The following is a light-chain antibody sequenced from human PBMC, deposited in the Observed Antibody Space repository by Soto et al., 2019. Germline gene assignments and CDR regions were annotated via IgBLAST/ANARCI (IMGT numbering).Light chain of an antibody. Sequence: QSALTQPPSASGSPGQSVTISCTGTSTDLGGYNYVSWYQQHPGKAPKLMIYGVNLRPSGVPDRFSGSKSGNTASLTVSGLQAEDEADYYCSSYAGSNNLIFGGGTKVTVL. J-gene: IGLJ2*01. CDR2: GVN. V-gene: IGLV2-8*01. CDR3: SSYAGSNNLI. CDR1: STDLGGYNY.